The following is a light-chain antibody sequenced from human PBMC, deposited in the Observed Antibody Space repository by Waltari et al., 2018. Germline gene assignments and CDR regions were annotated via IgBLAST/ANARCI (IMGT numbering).Light chain of an antibody. J-gene: IGLJ3*02. Sequence: QSALTQPASVSGSPGQSNTISCTETSSDVGSHNFVSWYQQHPGKAPKVMIYEDNKRPAGLSNRFSGSKSGNTASLTISGLQADDEADYYCCSYAGGSPRWVFGGGTKLTVL. CDR3: CSYAGGSPRWV. V-gene: IGLV2-23*01. CDR1: SSDVGSHNF. CDR2: EDN.